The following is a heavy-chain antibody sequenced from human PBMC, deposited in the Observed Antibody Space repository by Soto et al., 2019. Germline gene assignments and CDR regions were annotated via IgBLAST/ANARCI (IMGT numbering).Heavy chain of an antibody. V-gene: IGHV1-69*08. J-gene: IGHJ4*02. D-gene: IGHD6-19*01. CDR1: GGTFSSYT. CDR2: IIPILGIA. Sequence: QVQLVQSGAEVKKPGSSVKVSCKASGGTFSSYTISWVRQAPGQGLEWMGRIIPILGIANYAQKFQGRVTITADKSTSTAYMELSSLRSEDTAVYYCAREYSSGWDLGYWGQGTLVTVSS. CDR3: AREYSSGWDLGY.